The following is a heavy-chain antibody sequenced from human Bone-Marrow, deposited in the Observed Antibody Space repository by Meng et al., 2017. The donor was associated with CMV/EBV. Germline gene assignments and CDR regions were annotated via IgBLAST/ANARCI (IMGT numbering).Heavy chain of an antibody. J-gene: IGHJ3*02. V-gene: IGHV3-21*01. CDR2: ISGRSSYT. Sequence: GGSLCLSCAASGFTFNTYSMNWVRRASGKGLEWVSSISGRSSYTYYADSVRGRFTISRDNAKNSLYLQMTSLRAEDTAVYYCARAGYVGDYADAFDIWGQGTMVTVSS. CDR3: ARAGYVGDYADAFDI. D-gene: IGHD4-17*01. CDR1: GFTFNTYS.